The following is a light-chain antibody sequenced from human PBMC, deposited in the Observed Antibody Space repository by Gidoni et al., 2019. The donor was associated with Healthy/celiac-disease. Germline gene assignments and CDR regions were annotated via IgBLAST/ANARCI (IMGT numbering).Light chain of an antibody. V-gene: IGKV3-20*01. Sequence: EIVLTQSPGTLSLSPGERATLSCRASQSVSSSYLAWYQQKPGQAPRLLIYGASSRATGIPDRFSGSGSGTDFTLTISRLEPEDFAVYYCQQYGSSPSPEFTFGPGTKVDIK. J-gene: IGKJ3*01. CDR1: QSVSSSY. CDR3: QQYGSSPSPEFT. CDR2: GAS.